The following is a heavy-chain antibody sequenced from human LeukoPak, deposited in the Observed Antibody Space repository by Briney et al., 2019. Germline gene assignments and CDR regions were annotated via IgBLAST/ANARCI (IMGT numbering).Heavy chain of an antibody. CDR3: TYMVRGVNGGMDV. J-gene: IGHJ6*02. CDR1: GFTFSSYA. V-gene: IGHV3-23*01. Sequence: GGSLRLSCAASGFTFSSYAMSWDRQAPGKGLEWVSAISGSGGSTYYADSVKGRFTISRDNSKNTLYLQMNSLRAEDTAVYYCTYMVRGVNGGMDVWGQGTTVTVSS. CDR2: ISGSGGST. D-gene: IGHD3-10*01.